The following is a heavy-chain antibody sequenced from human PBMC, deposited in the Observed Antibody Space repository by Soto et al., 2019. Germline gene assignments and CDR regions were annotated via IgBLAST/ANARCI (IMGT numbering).Heavy chain of an antibody. CDR1: GGTFSSYA. CDR2: SIPIFGTA. Sequence: QVQLVQSGAEGKKPGSSVKVSCKASGGTFSSYAISWVRQAPGQGLEWMGGSIPIFGTANDAQKFQGRVTITAEASTSTAYMELSSLRSEDTAVYYCARGGRIVVVTEGGGFDPWGQGTLVTVSS. V-gene: IGHV1-69*12. J-gene: IGHJ5*02. CDR3: ARGGRIVVVTEGGGFDP. D-gene: IGHD2-21*02.